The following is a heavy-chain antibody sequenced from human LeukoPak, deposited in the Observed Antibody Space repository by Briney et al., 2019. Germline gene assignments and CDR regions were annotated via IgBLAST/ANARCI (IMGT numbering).Heavy chain of an antibody. CDR3: ARYSGGPGDPGGFDS. Sequence: GGSLRLSCTASGFTFSSNWMSWVRQAPWKGLEWLANIRQDGNDKHYVDSMKGRFTISRDNAKNSLYLQMNSLRAEDTAVYYCARYSGGPGDPGGFDSWGQGTLVTVSS. J-gene: IGHJ4*02. D-gene: IGHD2-15*01. CDR1: GFTFSSNW. V-gene: IGHV3-7*01. CDR2: IRQDGNDK.